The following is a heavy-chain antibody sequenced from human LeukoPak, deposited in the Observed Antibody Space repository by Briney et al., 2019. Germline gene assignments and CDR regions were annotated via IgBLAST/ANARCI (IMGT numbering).Heavy chain of an antibody. V-gene: IGHV4-59*01. CDR1: GGSISSYY. J-gene: IGHJ6*03. CDR2: IYYSGST. CDR3: ARGPEKSGGYYYCYYMDV. D-gene: IGHD3-3*01. Sequence: SETLSLTCTVSGGSISSYYWSWIRQPPGKGLEWIGYIYYSGSTNYNPSLKSRVTISVDTSKNQFSLKLSSVTAADTAVYYCARGPEKSGGYYYCYYMDVWGKGTTVTVSS.